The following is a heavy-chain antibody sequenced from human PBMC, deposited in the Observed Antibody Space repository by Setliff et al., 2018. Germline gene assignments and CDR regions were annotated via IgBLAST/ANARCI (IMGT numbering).Heavy chain of an antibody. Sequence: ASVKVSCKASGYIFAGYYMHWVRQAPGQGLDWMGTINTGGGSASIVDQFRGRVTMTRDTSTSTIYLELTSLKSDDTAVYYCVRGGLAAAGKKGVFEHWGQGTLVTVSS. CDR3: VRGGLAAAGKKGVFEH. D-gene: IGHD6-13*01. J-gene: IGHJ4*02. V-gene: IGHV1-46*01. CDR1: GYIFAGYY. CDR2: INTGGGSA.